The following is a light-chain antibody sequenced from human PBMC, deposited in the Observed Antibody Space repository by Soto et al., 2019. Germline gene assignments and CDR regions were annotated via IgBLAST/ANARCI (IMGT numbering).Light chain of an antibody. J-gene: IGKJ1*01. CDR3: QQYGTSPWT. CDR2: GAS. Sequence: EIVLTQSPGTLSLSPGDRATLSCRASQSVNSNFLARYQQKPGQAPRLLIYGASSRATDIPDTFSGSGSGTDFTLTINRLEPGDFAVYYCQQYGTSPWTFGQGTKVDIK. V-gene: IGKV3-20*01. CDR1: QSVNSNF.